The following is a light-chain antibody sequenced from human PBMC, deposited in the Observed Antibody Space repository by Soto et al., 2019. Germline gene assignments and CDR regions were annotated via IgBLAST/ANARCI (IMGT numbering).Light chain of an antibody. Sequence: EIVLTQSPGPLSLSPGERATLSCRASQSVRSNYLAWYQQKPGQAPRLLIYGASSRATGIPGRFSVTGSGTGFNSAITRLEPEYCAVSYGQQYGACPYTFGQGTKLEIK. CDR3: QQYGACPYT. CDR2: GAS. J-gene: IGKJ2*01. V-gene: IGKV3-20*01. CDR1: QSVRSNY.